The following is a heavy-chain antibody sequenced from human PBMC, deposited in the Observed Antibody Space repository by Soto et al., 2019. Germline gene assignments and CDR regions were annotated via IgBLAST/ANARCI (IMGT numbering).Heavy chain of an antibody. CDR3: ARDLGGYDYWSYYYYGMDV. J-gene: IGHJ6*02. V-gene: IGHV1-18*01. CDR2: TSAYNGNT. CDR1: GYTFTSYG. Sequence: ASVKVSCKASGYTFTSYGISWVRQAPGQGLEWMGWTSAYNGNTNYAQKLQGRVTMTTDTSTSTAYMELRSLRSDDTAVYYCARDLGGYDYWSYYYYGMDVWGQGTTVTVSS. D-gene: IGHD5-12*01.